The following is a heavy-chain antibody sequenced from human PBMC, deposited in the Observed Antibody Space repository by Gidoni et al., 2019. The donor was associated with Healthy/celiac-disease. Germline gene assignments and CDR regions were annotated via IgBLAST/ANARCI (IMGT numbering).Heavy chain of an antibody. D-gene: IGHD3-10*01. V-gene: IGHV3-11*01. CDR3: ARDRGSGSYDY. Sequence: FSDYYMSWIRQAPGKGLEWVSYISSSGSTIYYADSVKGRFTISRDNAKNSLYLQMNSLRAEAPAVYSCARDRGSGSYDYWGQGTLVTVSS. CDR2: ISSSGSTI. CDR1: FSDYY. J-gene: IGHJ4*02.